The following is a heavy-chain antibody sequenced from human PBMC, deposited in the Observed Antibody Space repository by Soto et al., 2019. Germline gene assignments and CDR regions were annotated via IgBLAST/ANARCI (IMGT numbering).Heavy chain of an antibody. J-gene: IGHJ5*02. V-gene: IGHV4-4*02. CDR3: ARDRRNFGVPFAT. CDR1: GASITSSNW. CDR2: VFHGGST. D-gene: IGHD2-8*01. Sequence: QVQLQESGPGPVKPSGTLSLTCDVFGASITSSNWWSWVRQSPGGGLEWIGEVFHGGSTNYNPSRTRRVTVSVDKSKHQFSLILTSLTAAAAAVYYCARDRRNFGVPFATWGQGIRVTVSS.